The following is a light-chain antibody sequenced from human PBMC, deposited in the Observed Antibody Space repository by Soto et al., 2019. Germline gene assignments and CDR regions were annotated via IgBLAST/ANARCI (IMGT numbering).Light chain of an antibody. J-gene: IGKJ1*01. CDR1: QSVSSN. CDR2: GAS. Sequence: EIVMTQSPATLSVSPVERATLSCRASQSVSSNVAWYQQKPGLAPRLLIYGASTRSTGIPARFSGRGSGTEFTLTISSLQSEDFAVYYCQHYNNWPPWTFGQGTRVEIK. CDR3: QHYNNWPPWT. V-gene: IGKV3-15*01.